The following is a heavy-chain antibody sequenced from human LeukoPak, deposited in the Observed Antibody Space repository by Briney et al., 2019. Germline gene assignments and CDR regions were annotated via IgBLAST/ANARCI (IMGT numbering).Heavy chain of an antibody. Sequence: SETLSLTCTVSGGSMSIYKWSWIRQPAGKGLEWIGRIFTSGYTNYNASVQSRVTMSVDTSKNQFSLKLSSVTAADTAVYYCVRGIVGATAPDSWGQGALVIVSS. D-gene: IGHD1-26*01. CDR2: IFTSGYT. J-gene: IGHJ4*02. V-gene: IGHV4-4*07. CDR3: VRGIVGATAPDS. CDR1: GGSMSIYK.